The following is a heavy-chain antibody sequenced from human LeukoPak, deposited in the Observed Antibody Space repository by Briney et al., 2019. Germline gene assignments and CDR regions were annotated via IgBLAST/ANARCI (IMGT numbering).Heavy chain of an antibody. V-gene: IGHV4-39*07. Sequence: PSETLSLTCSVSGGSISSPSNHWDWIRQPPGKGLEWIGTIQQSGTTYYNPSLNSRVTISVDTSKNQLSLKLTSVTAADTAVYYCARERTADNGLDYWGQGTLVTVSS. CDR3: ARERTADNGLDY. CDR1: GGSISSPSNH. J-gene: IGHJ4*02. D-gene: IGHD2-21*02. CDR2: IQQSGTT.